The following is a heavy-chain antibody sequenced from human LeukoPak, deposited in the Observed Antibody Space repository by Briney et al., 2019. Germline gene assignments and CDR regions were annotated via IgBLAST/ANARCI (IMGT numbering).Heavy chain of an antibody. V-gene: IGHV3-7*01. CDR3: AREGSDWDPFDY. D-gene: IGHD6-19*01. Sequence: GGSLRLSCAASGFTFSSYWMSWVRQAPGKGLEWVANIKQDGSQKYYVDSVKGRFTISRGNSKNTLYLQMNSLRAEDTAVYYCAREGSDWDPFDYWGQGTLVTVSS. CDR2: IKQDGSQK. J-gene: IGHJ4*02. CDR1: GFTFSSYW.